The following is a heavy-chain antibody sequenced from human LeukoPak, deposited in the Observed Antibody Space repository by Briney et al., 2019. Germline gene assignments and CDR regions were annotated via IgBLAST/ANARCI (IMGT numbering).Heavy chain of an antibody. D-gene: IGHD1-26*01. V-gene: IGHV3-30-3*01. CDR3: ARESLGATGY. CDR2: ISYDGSNK. J-gene: IGHJ4*02. Sequence: GGSLRLSCAASGFTFSSYAMHWVRQAPGKGLEWVAVISYDGSNKYYADSVKGRFTISRDNSKNTLYLQMNSLRAEDTAVYYCARESLGATGYWGQGTLVTVSS. CDR1: GFTFSSYA.